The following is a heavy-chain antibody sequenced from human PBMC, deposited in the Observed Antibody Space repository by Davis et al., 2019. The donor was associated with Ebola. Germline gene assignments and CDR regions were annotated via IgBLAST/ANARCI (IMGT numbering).Heavy chain of an antibody. CDR2: ISGSGGST. CDR1: GFTFSSYA. D-gene: IGHD4-17*01. J-gene: IGHJ4*02. V-gene: IGHV3-23*01. Sequence: PGGSLRLSCAASGFTFSSYAMSWVRQAPGKGLEWVSAISGSGGSTYYADSVKGRFTISRDNAKNSLYLQMNSLRAEETAVYYCARDLLYGDYDDYWGQGTLVTVSS. CDR3: ARDLLYGDYDDY.